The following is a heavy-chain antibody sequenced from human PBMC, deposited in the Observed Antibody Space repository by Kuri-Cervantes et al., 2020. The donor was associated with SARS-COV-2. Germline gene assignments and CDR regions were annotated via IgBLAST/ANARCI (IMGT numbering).Heavy chain of an antibody. J-gene: IGHJ3*02. CDR3: ARDLGKYSSSSVVAFDI. V-gene: IGHV3-48*04. CDR1: GFTFSSYS. Sequence: GESLKISCAASGFTFSSYSMNWVRQAPGKGLEWVSYISSSSSTIYYADSVKGRFTISRDNAKNSLYLQMSSLRAEDTAVYYCARDLGKYSSSSVVAFDIWGQGTMVTVSS. D-gene: IGHD6-6*01. CDR2: ISSSSSTI.